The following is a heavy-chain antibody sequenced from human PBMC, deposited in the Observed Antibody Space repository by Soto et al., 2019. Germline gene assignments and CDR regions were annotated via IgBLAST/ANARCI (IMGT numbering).Heavy chain of an antibody. CDR3: ASGTNGAFFVY. D-gene: IGHD2-8*01. J-gene: IGHJ4*02. V-gene: IGHV3-11*01. Sequence: QVQLVESGGGLVKPGGSLRLSCAASGFTFSDYYMSWIRQAPGKGLEWVSYISSRSSTIVYADSVKGRFTISRDNVKNSLYLQMNSLRAEDTAVDYCASGTNGAFFVYWGQGILVTVSS. CDR1: GFTFSDYY. CDR2: ISSRSSTI.